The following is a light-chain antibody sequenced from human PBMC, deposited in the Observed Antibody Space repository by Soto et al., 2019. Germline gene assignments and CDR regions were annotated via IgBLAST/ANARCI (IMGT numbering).Light chain of an antibody. CDR3: LQDYNYPRT. CDR2: AAS. V-gene: IGKV1-6*01. J-gene: IGKJ1*01. CDR1: ESIRTW. Sequence: IQMTQSPTTLSASIGDRVTITCRASESIRTWLAWYQHKPGKAPKLLIYAASSLQSGVPSRFSGSGSGTDFTLTISSLQPEDFATYYCLQDYNYPRTFGQGTRWIS.